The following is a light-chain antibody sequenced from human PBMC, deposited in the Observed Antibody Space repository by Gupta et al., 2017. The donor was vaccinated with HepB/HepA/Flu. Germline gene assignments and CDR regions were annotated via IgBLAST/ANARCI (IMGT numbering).Light chain of an antibody. J-gene: IGKJ5*01. CDR1: QSLLDSDDGNTY. CDR3: RQCLEYPFT. Sequence: DIVMTHTPLSLPVTPGEPASISCRSSQSLLDSDDGNTYLDWYLQKPGQSPQLLIYTLSYWASGVPERFSGSGSGTEFTLKINSMKAADVGVYYCRQCLEYPFTFGQGTRMEIK. CDR2: TLS. V-gene: IGKV2-40*01.